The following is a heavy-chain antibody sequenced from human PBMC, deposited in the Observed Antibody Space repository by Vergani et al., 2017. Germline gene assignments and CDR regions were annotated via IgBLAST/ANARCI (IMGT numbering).Heavy chain of an antibody. V-gene: IGHV1-46*03. D-gene: IGHD3-9*01. CDR2: INPSGGHT. CDR3: ARGDYGILTGYRY. CDR1: GYTFSNYY. J-gene: IGHJ4*02. Sequence: QVQVVQSGAEVKNSGASVKVSCKTSGYTFSNYYMHWVRQAPGQGLEWMGIINPSGGHTNYAQKFQGRVTMTRDTSKSTAYMELSSLRSEDTAIYYCARGDYGILTGYRYWGQGTLVTVSA.